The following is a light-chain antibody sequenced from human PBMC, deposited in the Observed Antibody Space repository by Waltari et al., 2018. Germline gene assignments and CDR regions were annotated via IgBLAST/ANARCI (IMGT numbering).Light chain of an antibody. J-gene: IGLJ2*01. CDR1: SSNIGTYY. CDR2: RNN. CDR3: AVWDDSLTGQVI. Sequence: QSVLTQPPSASGTPGQRVTISCSGSSSNIGTYYVYWYHQLPGTAPKLLIYRNNQRPSGVPGRFSGSKSGTSASLAISGLRSEDEADYYCAVWDDSLTGQVIFGGGTKLTVL. V-gene: IGLV1-47*01.